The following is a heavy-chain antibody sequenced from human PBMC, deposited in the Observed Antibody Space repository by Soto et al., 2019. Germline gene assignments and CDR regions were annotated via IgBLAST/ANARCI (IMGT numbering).Heavy chain of an antibody. D-gene: IGHD5-18*01. V-gene: IGHV5-51*01. Sequence: GESLKISCEGSGYTFTSYWIGWVRQMPGKGLEWMGIIYPLDSETTYSPSFQGRVTISVDDRSVFLQWSSLKASDTAMYYCARLHDTGLITGFDSWGQGTLVTVSS. J-gene: IGHJ4*02. CDR1: GYTFTSYW. CDR3: ARLHDTGLITGFDS. CDR2: IYPLDSET.